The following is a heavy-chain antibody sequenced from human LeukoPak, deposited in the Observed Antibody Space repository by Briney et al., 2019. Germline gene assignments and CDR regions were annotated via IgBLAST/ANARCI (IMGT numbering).Heavy chain of an antibody. J-gene: IGHJ4*02. V-gene: IGHV1-24*01. CDR3: ATPPGIAAAGTPYYFDY. Sequence: VASGKVSCKVSGYTLTELSMHWVRQAPGKGLEWMGGFDPEDGEAIYAQKFQGRVTMTEDTSTDTAYMELSSLRSEDTAVYYCATPPGIAAAGTPYYFDYWGQGTLVTVSS. D-gene: IGHD6-13*01. CDR1: GYTLTELS. CDR2: FDPEDGEA.